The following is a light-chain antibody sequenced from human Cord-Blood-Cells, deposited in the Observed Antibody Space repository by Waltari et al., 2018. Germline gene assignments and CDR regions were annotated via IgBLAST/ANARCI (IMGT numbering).Light chain of an antibody. Sequence: QSALTQPASVSGSPGQSITISCTATSSDVGGYNYVSWYQQHPGKAPKLMIYDVSNRPSGVSNRFSGSKSGNTASLTSSGLQAEDEADYYCSSYTSSSTLVFGGGTKLTVL. CDR2: DVS. CDR1: SSDVGGYNY. CDR3: SSYTSSSTLV. J-gene: IGLJ2*01. V-gene: IGLV2-14*01.